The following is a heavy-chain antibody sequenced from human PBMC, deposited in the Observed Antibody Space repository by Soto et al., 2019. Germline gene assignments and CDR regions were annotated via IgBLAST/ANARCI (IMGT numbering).Heavy chain of an antibody. D-gene: IGHD6-13*01. V-gene: IGHV4-59*01. CDR3: ARGGYSTSWYENWFDP. CDR2: IYYSGST. Sequence: KPSETLSLTCTVSGGSISSYYWSWIRQPPGKGLEWIGYIYYSGSTNYNPSLKSRVTISVDTSKNQFSLKLSSVTAADTAVYYCARGGYSTSWYENWFDPWGQGTLVTVSS. CDR1: GGSISSYY. J-gene: IGHJ5*02.